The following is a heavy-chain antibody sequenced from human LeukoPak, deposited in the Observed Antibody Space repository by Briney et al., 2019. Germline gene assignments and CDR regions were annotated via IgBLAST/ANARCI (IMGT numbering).Heavy chain of an antibody. CDR3: VRGNGVIVAFDI. CDR2: INPSGGST. V-gene: IGHV1-46*01. Sequence: ASVKVSCKASGYTFTSYYMHWVRQAPGQGLEWMGIINPSGGSTSYAQKFQGRVTMTRDMSTSTVYMELSSLRAEDTAVYYCVRGNGVIVAFDIWGQGTMVTVSS. J-gene: IGHJ3*02. D-gene: IGHD3-10*01. CDR1: GYTFTSYY.